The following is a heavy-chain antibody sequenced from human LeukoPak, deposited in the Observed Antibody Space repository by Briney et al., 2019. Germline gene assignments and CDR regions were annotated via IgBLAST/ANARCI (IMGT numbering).Heavy chain of an antibody. D-gene: IGHD3-10*01. Sequence: ASVKVSCKASGYTFTGYYMHWVRQAPGQGLEWMGWINPNSGGTNYAQKFQGWVTMTRDTSISTAYMELSRPRSDDTAVYYCARGVLLWFGELSEYYFDYWGQGTLVTVSS. CDR2: INPNSGGT. J-gene: IGHJ4*02. V-gene: IGHV1-2*04. CDR3: ARGVLLWFGELSEYYFDY. CDR1: GYTFTGYY.